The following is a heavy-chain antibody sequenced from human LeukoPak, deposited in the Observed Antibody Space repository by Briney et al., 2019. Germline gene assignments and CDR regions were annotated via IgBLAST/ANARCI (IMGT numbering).Heavy chain of an antibody. D-gene: IGHD5-18*01. J-gene: IGHJ4*02. V-gene: IGHV3-74*01. Sequence: PGGSLRLSCAASGFTFSSYWMHWVRHPPGKGLVWVSRINSDGTSTSYADSVKGRFTISRDNAENTLYLQMNSLRAEDTAVYYCARGASGYSYGWGQGTLVTVSS. CDR2: INSDGTST. CDR1: GFTFSSYW. CDR3: ARGASGYSYG.